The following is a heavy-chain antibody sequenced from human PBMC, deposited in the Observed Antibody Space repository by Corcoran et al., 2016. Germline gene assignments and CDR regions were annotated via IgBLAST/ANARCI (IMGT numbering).Heavy chain of an antibody. J-gene: IGHJ4*02. V-gene: IGHV3-53*01. Sequence: VQLVESGGGLIQPGGSLRLSCAASGFTVSSNYMSWVRQAPGKGLEWVSLIYSGGSTYYADSVTGRFTISRDNSKNTLYLQMNSLRAEDTALYYCARSSGPRYYLDYWGQGTLVTVSS. CDR1: GFTVSSNY. CDR2: IYSGGST. D-gene: IGHD3-22*01. CDR3: ARSSGPRYYLDY.